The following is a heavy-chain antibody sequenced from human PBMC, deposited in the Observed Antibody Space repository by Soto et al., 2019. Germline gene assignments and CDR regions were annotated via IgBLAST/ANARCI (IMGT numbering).Heavy chain of an antibody. J-gene: IGHJ6*02. CDR1: GFTFTSSA. D-gene: IGHD3-10*01. V-gene: IGHV1-58*01. CDR3: AARKYGSGTQADYYGMDV. CDR2: IVVGSGNT. Sequence: SVKVSCKASGFTFTSSAVQWVRQARGQRLEWIGWIVVGSGNTNYAQKFQERVTITRDMTTSTAYMELSSLRSEDPAVYYCAARKYGSGTQADYYGMDVWGQGPTVTVS.